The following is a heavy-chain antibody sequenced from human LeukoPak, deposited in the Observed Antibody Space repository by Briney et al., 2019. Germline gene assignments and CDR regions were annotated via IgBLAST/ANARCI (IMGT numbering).Heavy chain of an antibody. D-gene: IGHD3-16*01. CDR2: LYSDGTT. J-gene: IGHJ4*02. Sequence: GGSLRLSCAASGFTFSSYAMSWVRQVPGKGLEWVSVLYSDGTTYYADSVKGRFTISRDISKNTLYLQINNLRAEDTAVYYCARGGGYYAIDYWGQGTLVTVSS. CDR3: ARGGGYYAIDY. V-gene: IGHV3-23*05. CDR1: GFTFSSYA.